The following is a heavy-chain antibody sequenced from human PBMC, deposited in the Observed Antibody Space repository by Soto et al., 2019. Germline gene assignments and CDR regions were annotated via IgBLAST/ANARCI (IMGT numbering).Heavy chain of an antibody. D-gene: IGHD1-26*01. V-gene: IGHV1-58*01. Sequence: ASVKVFCKASGFTFTSSAVQWVRQARGQRLEWIGWIVVGSGNTNYAQKFQERVTITRDMPTSTAYMELSSLRSEDTAVYYCAALFPILGATLPFDYWGQGTLVTVSS. CDR1: GFTFTSSA. CDR3: AALFPILGATLPFDY. J-gene: IGHJ4*02. CDR2: IVVGSGNT.